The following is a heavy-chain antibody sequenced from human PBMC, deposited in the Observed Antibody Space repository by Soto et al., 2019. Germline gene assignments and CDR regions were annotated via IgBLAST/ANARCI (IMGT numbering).Heavy chain of an antibody. D-gene: IGHD3-22*01. CDR3: ARVPAASDRTAFYYVSKFFYFDY. Sequence: GGSLRLSCAASGFTFSNSTMNWVRQAPGKGLEWVACITSSGSFIYYADSMKGRFTISRDDAKKSLYLQMNSLRAEDTAVYYCARVPAASDRTAFYYVSKFFYFDYWGRGTQVTVSS. V-gene: IGHV3-21*01. J-gene: IGHJ4*02. CDR1: GFTFSNST. CDR2: ITSSGSFI.